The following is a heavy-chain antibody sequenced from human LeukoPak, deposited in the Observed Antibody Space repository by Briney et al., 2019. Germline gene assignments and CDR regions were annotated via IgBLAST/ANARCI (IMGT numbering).Heavy chain of an antibody. CDR3: ARGSSSPVPNFDY. CDR1: GYTFTCYY. J-gene: IGHJ4*02. Sequence: WASMKVSCKASGYTFTCYYMHWVRQAPGQGLEWVGWINPNNGGTSYSQKFQGRVTMTRDTSITTAYMELPTLTSDDTAVYYCARGSSSPVPNFDYRGQGTLVTVSS. D-gene: IGHD6-13*01. V-gene: IGHV1-2*02. CDR2: INPNNGGT.